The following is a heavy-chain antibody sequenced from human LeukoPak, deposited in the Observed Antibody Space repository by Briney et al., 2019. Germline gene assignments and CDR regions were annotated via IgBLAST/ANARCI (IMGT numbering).Heavy chain of an antibody. V-gene: IGHV4-34*01. CDR2: INHSGST. Sequence: SETLSLTCAVYGGSFSGYYWSWIRQPPGKGLEWIGEINHSGSTNYNPSLKSRVTISLDTSKNQFSLKLSSVTAADTAVYYCARHSAGTTKDYWGQGTLVTVSS. CDR1: GGSFSGYY. D-gene: IGHD1-1*01. J-gene: IGHJ4*02. CDR3: ARHSAGTTKDY.